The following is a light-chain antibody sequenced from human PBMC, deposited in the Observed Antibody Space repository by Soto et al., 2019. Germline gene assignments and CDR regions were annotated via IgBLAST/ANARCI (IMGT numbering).Light chain of an antibody. CDR2: GNS. CDR1: SSNIGAGYD. V-gene: IGLV1-40*01. Sequence: QSVLTQPPSVSGAPGQRVTISCTGSSSNIGAGYDVHWYQQLPGTAPKLLIYGNSNRPSGVPDRFSGSKSGTSASLAITGLQAEDEADYDTQSSDINLSFFYVFRTGTKV. CDR3: QSSDINLSFFYV. J-gene: IGLJ1*01.